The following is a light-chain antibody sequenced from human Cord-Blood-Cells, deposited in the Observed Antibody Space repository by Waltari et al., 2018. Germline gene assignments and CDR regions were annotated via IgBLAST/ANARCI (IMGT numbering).Light chain of an antibody. Sequence: EIVMMRSPATLSVSPGERATLSCRASQSVSSNLAWYQQKPGQAPRLLIYGASTRATGIPARFSGSGSGTEFTLTISSLQSEDFAVYYCQQYNNWPPTFGQGTKLEIK. CDR3: QQYNNWPPT. CDR2: GAS. J-gene: IGKJ2*01. V-gene: IGKV3-15*01. CDR1: QSVSSN.